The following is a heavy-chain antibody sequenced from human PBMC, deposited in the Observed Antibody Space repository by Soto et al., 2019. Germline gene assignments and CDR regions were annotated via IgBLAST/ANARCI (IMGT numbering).Heavy chain of an antibody. Sequence: PSETLSLTCTVSGGSISSGGYYWSWIRQHPGKGLEWIGYIYYSGSTYYNPSLTSRVTISVDTSKNQFSLKLSSVTAADTAVYYCVRARSETTVILGTYYYYGMDVWGQGTTVTVSS. CDR3: VRARSETTVILGTYYYYGMDV. V-gene: IGHV4-31*03. CDR1: GGSISSGGYY. J-gene: IGHJ6*02. CDR2: IYYSGST. D-gene: IGHD4-4*01.